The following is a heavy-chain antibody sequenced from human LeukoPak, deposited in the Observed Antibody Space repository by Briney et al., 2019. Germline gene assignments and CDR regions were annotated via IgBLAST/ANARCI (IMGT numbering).Heavy chain of an antibody. CDR3: AKDYGYSSSWYDY. V-gene: IGHV3-9*01. D-gene: IGHD6-13*01. CDR2: ISWNSASV. J-gene: IGHJ4*02. CDR1: GFTFDDYG. Sequence: GGSLRLSCEAYGFTFDDYGMHWVRQAPGKGLEWVSTISWNSASVGYVDSVKGRFTIFRDNAKKTLYLQMNSLRPEDTALYYCAKDYGYSSSWYDYWGQGTLVTVSS.